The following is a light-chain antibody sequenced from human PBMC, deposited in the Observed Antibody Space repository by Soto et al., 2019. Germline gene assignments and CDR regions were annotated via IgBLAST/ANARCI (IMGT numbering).Light chain of an antibody. CDR2: ATS. CDR1: QDMTNN. CDR3: QKYNSAHFLFS. V-gene: IGKV1-27*01. Sequence: DXHMTQCASSLSASVGDSVTITCLGTQDMTNNLAWYQQKPGKAPKLRIYATSSLHPGVPSRLSGSGSGTYFTLPLSSLQPEDVATYYCQKYNSAHFLFSFGPGPKVDIK. J-gene: IGKJ3*01.